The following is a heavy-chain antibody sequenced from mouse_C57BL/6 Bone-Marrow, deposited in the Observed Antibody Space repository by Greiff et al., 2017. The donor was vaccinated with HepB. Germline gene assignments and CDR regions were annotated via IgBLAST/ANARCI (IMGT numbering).Heavy chain of an antibody. D-gene: IGHD1-1*01. V-gene: IGHV1-69*01. Sequence: QVHVKQPGAELVMPGASVKLSCKASGYTFTSYWMHWVKQRPGQGLEWIGEIDPSDSYTNYNQKFKGKSTLTVDKSSSTAYMQLSSLTSEDSAVYYCARGIYYYGSSYPAWFAYWGQGTLVTVSA. CDR2: IDPSDSYT. J-gene: IGHJ3*01. CDR3: ARGIYYYGSSYPAWFAY. CDR1: GYTFTSYW.